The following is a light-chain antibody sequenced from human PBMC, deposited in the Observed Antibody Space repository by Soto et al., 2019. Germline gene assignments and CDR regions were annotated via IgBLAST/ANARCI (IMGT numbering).Light chain of an antibody. CDR3: QEYNSYALT. CDR2: KAS. CDR1: QSISSW. V-gene: IGKV1-5*03. Sequence: DIQMTQSPSTLSASVGDRVTITCRASQSISSWLAWYQQKPGKAPKLLIYKASSLESGVTTRFSGSGSGTEFTLTISSLQPDDYATYYCQEYNSYALTFGGGTKVEI. J-gene: IGKJ4*01.